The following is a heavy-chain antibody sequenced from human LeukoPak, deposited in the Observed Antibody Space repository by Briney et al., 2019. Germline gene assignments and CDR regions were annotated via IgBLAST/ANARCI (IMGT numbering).Heavy chain of an antibody. CDR1: GFTFNTYA. CDR2: ISGSGDNT. D-gene: IGHD3-22*01. Sequence: PGGSLRLSCAASGFTFNTYAMSWVRQAPGKGLEWVSGISGSGDNTYYADSVKGRFTISRDNSKNTLYLQMNSLRAEDTAVYYCARGGDSSGSKRSAFDIWGQGTTVTVSS. J-gene: IGHJ3*02. V-gene: IGHV3-23*01. CDR3: ARGGDSSGSKRSAFDI.